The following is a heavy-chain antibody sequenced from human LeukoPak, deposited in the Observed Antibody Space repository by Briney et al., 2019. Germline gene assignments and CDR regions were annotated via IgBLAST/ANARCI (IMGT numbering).Heavy chain of an antibody. CDR1: GFTFNTHA. Sequence: GGSLRLSCEASGFTFNTHAMSWVRQAPGKGLEWVASITSSGRTPYYTDSVKGRFTISRDNSKNTLYLQMNNLRGEDTAVYYCAKDRPNFYETSGSYYKIKGDFWGQGSLVTVSS. D-gene: IGHD3-10*01. J-gene: IGHJ4*02. CDR3: AKDRPNFYETSGSYYKIKGDF. V-gene: IGHV3-23*01. CDR2: ITSSGRTP.